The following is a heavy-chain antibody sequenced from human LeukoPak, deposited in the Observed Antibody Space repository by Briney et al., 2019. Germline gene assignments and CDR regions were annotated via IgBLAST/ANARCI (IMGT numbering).Heavy chain of an antibody. J-gene: IGHJ4*02. D-gene: IGHD2-21*01. CDR1: VGSITSSNYY. CDR2: IYYTEIT. Sequence: SETLSLTCTFSVGSITSSNYYWGWIRQPPGKGLEWIATIYYTEITYYHPSLKSRVTISVDTSKNHFSLKLSSVTAADTAVYFCARRQGGGCFDYWGQGTLVSVSS. CDR3: ARRQGGGCFDY. V-gene: IGHV4-39*01.